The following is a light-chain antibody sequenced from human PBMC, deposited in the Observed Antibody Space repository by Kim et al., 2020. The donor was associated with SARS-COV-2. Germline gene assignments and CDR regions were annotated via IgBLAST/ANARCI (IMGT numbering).Light chain of an antibody. J-gene: IGKJ2*01. V-gene: IGKV3-20*01. CDR3: QQYSSAPRT. CDR2: GAS. Sequence: LSPGERATLACRASQRVSSSYLAWYQQKPGQAPRLLIYGASTRATGIPDRFSGSGSGTDFTLTISRLEPEDFAVYYCQQYSSAPRTFGQGTKLEI. CDR1: QRVSSSY.